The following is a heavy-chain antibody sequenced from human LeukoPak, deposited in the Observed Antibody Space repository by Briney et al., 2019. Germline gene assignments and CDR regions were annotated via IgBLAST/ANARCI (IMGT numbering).Heavy chain of an antibody. CDR1: GGSISSSSYY. D-gene: IGHD6-6*01. Sequence: SETLSLTCTVSGGSISSSSYYWGWIRQPPGKGLEWIGSIYYSGSTYYNPSLKSRVTISVDTSKNQFSLKLSSVTAADTAVYYCARLALSSSVDSWGQGTLVPVSS. CDR3: ARLALSSSVDS. V-gene: IGHV4-39*01. J-gene: IGHJ5*01. CDR2: IYYSGST.